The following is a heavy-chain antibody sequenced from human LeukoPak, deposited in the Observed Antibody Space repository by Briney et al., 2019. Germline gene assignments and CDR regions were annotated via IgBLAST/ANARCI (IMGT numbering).Heavy chain of an antibody. J-gene: IGHJ6*03. CDR2: IDHSGST. D-gene: IGHD6-19*01. CDR3: ARRGRDKARLGYYYYYMDV. V-gene: IGHV4-38-2*01. Sequence: SETLSLTCAVSGYSLSSGYYWGWIRQPPGKGLEWSGIIDHSGSTDYNPSLKSRVTISVDTSQNQFSLILCSVSAADTAVYYCARRGRDKARLGYYYYYMDVWGKGTTVTVSS. CDR1: GYSLSSGYY.